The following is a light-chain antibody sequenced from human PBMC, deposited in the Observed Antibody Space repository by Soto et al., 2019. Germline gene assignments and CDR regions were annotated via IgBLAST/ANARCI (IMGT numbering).Light chain of an antibody. CDR2: GAS. Sequence: EIVMTQSPATLSVSQGDRATLSCRASQSVSSNLAWYQQKPGQAPRLLIYGASTRATGIPARFSGSGSGTEFTLTISSLQSEDSAVYYCQQYNNWPWTFGQGTKVEIK. V-gene: IGKV3-15*01. J-gene: IGKJ1*01. CDR1: QSVSSN. CDR3: QQYNNWPWT.